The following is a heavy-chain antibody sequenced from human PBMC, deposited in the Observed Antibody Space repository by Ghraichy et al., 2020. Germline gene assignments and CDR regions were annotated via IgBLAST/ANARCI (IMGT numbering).Heavy chain of an antibody. CDR1: GFTFDDYA. J-gene: IGHJ3*02. D-gene: IGHD2-2*01. Sequence: GGSLRLSCAASGFTFDDYAMHWVRQAPGKGLEWVSGISWNSGSIGYADSVKGRFTISRDNAKNSLYLQMNSLRAEDTALYYCAKDSDIVVVPAAPSGAFDIWGQGTMVTVSS. CDR3: AKDSDIVVVPAAPSGAFDI. V-gene: IGHV3-9*01. CDR2: ISWNSGSI.